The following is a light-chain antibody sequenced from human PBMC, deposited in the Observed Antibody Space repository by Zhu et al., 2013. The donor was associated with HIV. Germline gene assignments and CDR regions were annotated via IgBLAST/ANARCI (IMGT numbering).Light chain of an antibody. CDR1: QSVSSSY. V-gene: IGKV3-20*01. J-gene: IGKJ2*01. CDR3: QQYVSSPYT. Sequence: EIVLTQSPGTLSLSPGERATLSCRASQSVSSSYLAWYQQKPGQAPRLLIYGASSRATGIPDRFSGSGSGTDFTLTISGLEPEDFAVYYCQQYVSSPYTFGQGTKLEIK. CDR2: GAS.